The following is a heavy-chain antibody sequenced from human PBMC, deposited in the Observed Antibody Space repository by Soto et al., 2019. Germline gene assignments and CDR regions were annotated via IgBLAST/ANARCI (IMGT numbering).Heavy chain of an antibody. Sequence: GGSLRLSCAASGFTFSSYSMNWVRQAPGKGLEWVSSISSSSSYIYYADSVKGRFTISRGNAKNSLYLQMNSLRAEDTAVYYCASTEGFDAFDIWGQGTMVTVSS. V-gene: IGHV3-21*01. CDR1: GFTFSSYS. J-gene: IGHJ3*02. CDR3: ASTEGFDAFDI. CDR2: ISSSSSYI.